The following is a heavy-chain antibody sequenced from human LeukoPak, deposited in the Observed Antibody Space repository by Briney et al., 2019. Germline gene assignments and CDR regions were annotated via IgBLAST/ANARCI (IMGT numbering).Heavy chain of an antibody. V-gene: IGHV3-11*01. CDR2: ISSSGSTI. CDR1: GFTFSDYY. Sequence: GGSLRLSCEASGFTFSDYYMSWVRQAPGKGLEWVSYISSSGSTIYYADSVKGRFTISRDNAKKSLYLQMNSLRAEDTAVYYCARDWYSSSSPRSGMDVWGQGTTVTVSS. D-gene: IGHD6-6*01. CDR3: ARDWYSSSSPRSGMDV. J-gene: IGHJ6*02.